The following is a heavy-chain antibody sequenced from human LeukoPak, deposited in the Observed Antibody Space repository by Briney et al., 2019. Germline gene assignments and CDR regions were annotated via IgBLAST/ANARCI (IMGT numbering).Heavy chain of an antibody. CDR3: ARVYPSGSYDY. D-gene: IGHD1-26*01. CDR1: GYTFTSYY. Sequence: ASVKVSCKAPGYTFTSYYMHWVRQAPGQGLEWMGIINPSGGSTSYAQKFQGRVTMTRDTSTSTVYMGLSSLRSEDTAVYYCARVYPSGSYDYWGQGTLVTVSS. V-gene: IGHV1-46*01. J-gene: IGHJ4*02. CDR2: INPSGGST.